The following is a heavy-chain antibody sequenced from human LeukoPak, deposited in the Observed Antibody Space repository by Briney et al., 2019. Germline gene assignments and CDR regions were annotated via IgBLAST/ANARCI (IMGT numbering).Heavy chain of an antibody. CDR3: ARGGYYDSSGLGAEYFQH. D-gene: IGHD3-22*01. CDR2: IYYSGST. V-gene: IGHV4-31*03. Sequence: PSQTLSLTCTVSGGSISSGGYYWSWIRQHPGKGLEWIGYIYYSGSTYYNPSLKSRVTISVDTSKSQFSLKLSSVTAADTAVYYCARGGYYDSSGLGAEYFQHWGQGTLVTVSS. CDR1: GGSISSGGYY. J-gene: IGHJ1*01.